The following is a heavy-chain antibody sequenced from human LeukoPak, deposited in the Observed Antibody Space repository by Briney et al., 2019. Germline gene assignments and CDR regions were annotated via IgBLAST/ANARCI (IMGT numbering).Heavy chain of an antibody. J-gene: IGHJ6*03. V-gene: IGHV4-4*09. CDR3: ARYVVVPARGYYYYYMDV. D-gene: IGHD2-2*01. CDR2: IYTSGST. CDR1: GGSISSYY. Sequence: PSETLSLTCTVSGGSISSYYWSWIRQPPGKGLEWIGYIYTSGSTNYNPSLKSRVTISVDTSKNQFSLKLSSVTAADTAVYYCARYVVVPARGYYYYYMDVWGKGTTVTVSS.